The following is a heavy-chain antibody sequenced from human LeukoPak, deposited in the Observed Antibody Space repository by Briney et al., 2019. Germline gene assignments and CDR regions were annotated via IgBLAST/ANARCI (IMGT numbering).Heavy chain of an antibody. CDR1: GGSISSSSYY. CDR3: ARLRRYYGSGTPNWFDP. J-gene: IGHJ5*02. D-gene: IGHD3-10*01. Sequence: KASETLSLTCTVSGGSISSSSYYWGWIRQPPGKGLEWIGEIYHSGSTNYNPSLKSRVTISVDKSKNQFSLKLSSVTAADTAVYYCARLRRYYGSGTPNWFDPWGQGTLVTVSS. V-gene: IGHV4-39*07. CDR2: IYHSGST.